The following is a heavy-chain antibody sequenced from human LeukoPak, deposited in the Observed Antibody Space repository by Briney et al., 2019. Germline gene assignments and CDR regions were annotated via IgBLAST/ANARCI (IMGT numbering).Heavy chain of an antibody. CDR1: GFTFSSYS. CDR2: ISSSSSTI. Sequence: GGSLRLSCAASGFTFSSYSMNWVRQAPGKGLEWVSYISSSSSTIYYADSVKGRFTISRDNAKNSLYLQMNSLRAEDTAVYYCARTDSSDYFDYWGQGTLVTVSS. J-gene: IGHJ4*02. V-gene: IGHV3-48*04. D-gene: IGHD3-22*01. CDR3: ARTDSSDYFDY.